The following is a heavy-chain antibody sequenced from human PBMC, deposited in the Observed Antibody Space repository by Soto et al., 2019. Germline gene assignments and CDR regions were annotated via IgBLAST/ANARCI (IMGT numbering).Heavy chain of an antibody. D-gene: IGHD3-16*01. Sequence: QAGGSLRLSCAASGFKFSNYAMSWVRQAPGKGLEWVSLISATGGGTYYADSAKGRFTISRDNSHNTLYLQVHSLTAEDTAVYYCAKDRRAGGNSAFYFDFWGQGAQVTVSS. CDR3: AKDRRAGGNSAFYFDF. CDR2: ISATGGGT. CDR1: GFKFSNYA. V-gene: IGHV3-23*01. J-gene: IGHJ4*02.